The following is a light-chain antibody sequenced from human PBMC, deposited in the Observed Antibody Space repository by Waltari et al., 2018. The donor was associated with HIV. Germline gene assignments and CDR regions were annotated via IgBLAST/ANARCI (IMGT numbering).Light chain of an antibody. CDR2: GRN. J-gene: IGLJ2*01. CDR3: NSRDRSGYLHVL. CDR1: SLRFYY. Sequence: SSVLTQGPAVSVALGQTVRITCQGDSLRFYYASWYQQKPGQAPVLVIYGRNNRPSGIPARFSGSRSGNTASLTITGAQAEDEADYYCNSRDRSGYLHVLFGGGTKLTVL. V-gene: IGLV3-19*01.